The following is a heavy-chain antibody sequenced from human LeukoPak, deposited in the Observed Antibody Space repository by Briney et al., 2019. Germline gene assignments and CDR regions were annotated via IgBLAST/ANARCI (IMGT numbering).Heavy chain of an antibody. V-gene: IGHV3-23*01. CDR3: AKGGDGYNDYFDY. J-gene: IGHJ4*02. Sequence: GGSLRLSCAASGFTFSSYAMSWVRQAPGKGLEWVSAISGSGGSTSYADSVKGRFTISRDNSKNTLYLQMNSLRAEDTAVYYCAKGGDGYNDYFDYWGQGTLVTVSS. D-gene: IGHD5-24*01. CDR1: GFTFSSYA. CDR2: ISGSGGST.